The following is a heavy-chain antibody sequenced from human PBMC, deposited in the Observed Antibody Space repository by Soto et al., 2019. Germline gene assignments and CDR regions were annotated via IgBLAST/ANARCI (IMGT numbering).Heavy chain of an antibody. Sequence: GXSLRLSCAASGFTFPDYYMSWIRQAPVKGLEWVSYISSSGSTIYYADSVKGRFTISRDNAKNSLYLQMNSLRAEDTAVYYCARTLNPYYYDSSGYPPTYWGQGTLVTVSS. D-gene: IGHD3-22*01. J-gene: IGHJ4*02. CDR3: ARTLNPYYYDSSGYPPTY. CDR2: ISSSGSTI. V-gene: IGHV3-11*01. CDR1: GFTFPDYY.